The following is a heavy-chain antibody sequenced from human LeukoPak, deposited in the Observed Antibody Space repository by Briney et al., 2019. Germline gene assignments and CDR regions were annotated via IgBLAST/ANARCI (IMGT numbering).Heavy chain of an antibody. V-gene: IGHV4-59*08. Sequence: SETLSLTCTVSGGSISSYYWSWIRQPPGKGLEWIGYIYYTGSNNYNPFLKSRVTISLDTSKNQFSLKLNSVTAADTAVYYCARGLGQPTYYYGSGRIWFDPWGQGTLVTVSS. CDR1: GGSISSYY. CDR3: ARGLGQPTYYYGSGRIWFDP. D-gene: IGHD3-10*01. J-gene: IGHJ5*02. CDR2: IYYTGSN.